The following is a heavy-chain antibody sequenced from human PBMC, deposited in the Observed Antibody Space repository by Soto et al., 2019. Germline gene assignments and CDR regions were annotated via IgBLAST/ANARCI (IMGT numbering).Heavy chain of an antibody. J-gene: IGHJ6*02. V-gene: IGHV3-23*01. CDR3: AKSRSSFFYYGLDV. Sequence: EEQLLESGGGLVQPGGSLRLSCAASGFTFSRFPMSWVRQAPGKGLEWVSGFGGGAGRTFYADSVKGGCTISRDTSKDTLFLQLNSLTAEDTGVYYCAKSRSSFFYYGLDVWGQGTTVSVSS. CDR1: GFTFSRFP. D-gene: IGHD3-10*01. CDR2: FGGGAGRT.